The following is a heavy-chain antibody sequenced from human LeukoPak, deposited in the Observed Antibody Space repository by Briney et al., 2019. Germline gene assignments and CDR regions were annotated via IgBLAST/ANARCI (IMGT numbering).Heavy chain of an antibody. J-gene: IGHJ5*02. CDR3: ARDEGYYDSSGMNSWGVGPSRFDP. CDR1: GFTFSSYA. V-gene: IGHV3-23*01. CDR2: ISDSGGST. D-gene: IGHD3-22*01. Sequence: GGSLRLSCAASGFTFSSYAVSWVRQAPGKGLAWVSAISDSGGSTQYADSVKGRFTISRDNSKNTLYLQMNSLRAEDTAVYYCARDEGYYDSSGMNSWGVGPSRFDPWGQGTLVTVSS.